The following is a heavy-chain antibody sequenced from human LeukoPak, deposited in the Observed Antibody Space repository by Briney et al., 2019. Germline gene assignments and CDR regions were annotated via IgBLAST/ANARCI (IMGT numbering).Heavy chain of an antibody. D-gene: IGHD2-8*02. CDR2: IWYDGSNK. J-gene: IGHJ4*02. CDR3: ARDRVLGYYSDY. V-gene: IGHV3-33*01. Sequence: GGSLRLSCAASGFTFSSYGMHWVRQAPGKGLEWVAVIWYDGSNKYYADSVKGRFTISRDNSKNTLYLQMNSLRAEDTAVYYCARDRVLGYYSDYWGQGTLSPSPQ. CDR1: GFTFSSYG.